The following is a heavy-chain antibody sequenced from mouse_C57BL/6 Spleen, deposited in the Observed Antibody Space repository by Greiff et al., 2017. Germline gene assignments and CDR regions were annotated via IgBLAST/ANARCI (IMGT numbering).Heavy chain of an antibody. D-gene: IGHD4-1*01. Sequence: EVKLQQSGPELVKPGASVKISCKASGYTFTDYYMNWVKQSHGKSLEWIGDINPNNGGTSYNQKFKGKATLTVDKSSSTAYMELRSLTSEDSAVYYCASPPNWDGAAYWGQGTLVTVSA. CDR1: GYTFTDYY. CDR3: ASPPNWDGAAY. V-gene: IGHV1-26*01. CDR2: INPNNGGT. J-gene: IGHJ3*01.